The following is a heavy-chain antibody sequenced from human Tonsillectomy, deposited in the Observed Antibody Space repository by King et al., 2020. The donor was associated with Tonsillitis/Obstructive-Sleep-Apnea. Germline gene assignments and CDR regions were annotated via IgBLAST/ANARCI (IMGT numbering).Heavy chain of an antibody. CDR1: GFTFEDYA. J-gene: IGHJ3*01. V-gene: IGHV3-9*01. D-gene: IGHD6-13*01. CDR3: AKDLIIAVTGTPGDAFDL. Sequence: DVQLVESGGGLVQPGRSLRLSCVASGFTFEDYAMYWVRQAPGKGLEWVSGISWNSGSVAYADSVKGRFTISRDNAKSSLYLQMNSLRTEDTALYYCAKDLIIAVTGTPGDAFDLWGQGTMVTVSS. CDR2: ISWNSGSV.